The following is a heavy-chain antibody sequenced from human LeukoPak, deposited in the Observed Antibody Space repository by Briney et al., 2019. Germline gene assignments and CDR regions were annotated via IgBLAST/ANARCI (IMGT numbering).Heavy chain of an antibody. CDR3: VQKGYYGMDV. CDR1: GGSVSSGGYY. V-gene: IGHV4-61*08. CDR2: IYYSGST. J-gene: IGHJ6*02. Sequence: SETLSLTCTVSGGSVSSGGYYWSWIRQPPGKGLEWIGYIYYSGSTNYNPSLKSRVTISVDTSKNQFSLKLSSVTAADTAVYYCVQKGYYGMDVWGQGTTVTVSS.